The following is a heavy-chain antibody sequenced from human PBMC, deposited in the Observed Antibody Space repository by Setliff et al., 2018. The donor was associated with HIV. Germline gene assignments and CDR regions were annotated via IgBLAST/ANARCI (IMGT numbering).Heavy chain of an antibody. J-gene: IGHJ4*02. V-gene: IGHV3-7*05. CDR1: GYTFSSYW. Sequence: GSLRLSCAASGYTFSSYWMAWVRQCPGKGLEWVANIQQHGSEIHYVASVEGRFTISRDNAKNSLYLQMNSLRAEDTAVYYCANMQWASNAWYSFDYWGQGALVTSPQ. CDR2: IQQHGSEI. D-gene: IGHD6-19*01. CDR3: ANMQWASNAWYSFDY.